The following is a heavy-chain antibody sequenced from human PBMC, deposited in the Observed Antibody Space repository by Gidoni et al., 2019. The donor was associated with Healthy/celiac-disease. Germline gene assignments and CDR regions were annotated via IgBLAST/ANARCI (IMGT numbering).Heavy chain of an antibody. V-gene: IGHV3-21*01. CDR2: ISISSSYI. J-gene: IGHJ6*02. Sequence: EVQLVESGGGLVKPGGSLRLSCAASGFTFSSYSMNWGRRAPGKGREWVSSISISSSYIYYADSVKGRFTISRDNATNSLYLQMNSLRAEDTAVYYCARDRSIAVAQPPGDGMDVWGQGTTVTVSS. D-gene: IGHD6-19*01. CDR1: GFTFSSYS. CDR3: ARDRSIAVAQPPGDGMDV.